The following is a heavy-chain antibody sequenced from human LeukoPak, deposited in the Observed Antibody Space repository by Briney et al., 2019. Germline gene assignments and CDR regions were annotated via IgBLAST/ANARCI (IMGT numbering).Heavy chain of an antibody. D-gene: IGHD6-13*01. J-gene: IGHJ6*02. V-gene: IGHV4-59*01. Sequence: PSETLSLTCTVSGGSISSYYWSWIRQPPGKGLEWIGYIYYSGSTKYNPSLKSRVTISLDTSKNQFSLKLSSVTAADTAVYYCARDKGIAAAGPQTYYGMDVWGQGTTVTVSS. CDR3: ARDKGIAAAGPQTYYGMDV. CDR1: GGSISSYY. CDR2: IYYSGST.